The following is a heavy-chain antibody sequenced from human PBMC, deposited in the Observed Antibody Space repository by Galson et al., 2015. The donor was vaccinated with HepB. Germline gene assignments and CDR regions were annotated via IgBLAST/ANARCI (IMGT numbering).Heavy chain of an antibody. CDR1: GFTFSSYG. V-gene: IGHV3-33*01. D-gene: IGHD6-13*01. Sequence: SLRLSCAASGFTFSSYGMHWVRQAPGKGLEWVAVIWYDGSNKYYADSVKGRFTISRDNSKNTLYLQMNSLRAEDTAVYYCARDGGAAAAAFDYWGQGTLVTVSS. CDR2: IWYDGSNK. J-gene: IGHJ4*02. CDR3: ARDGGAAAAAFDY.